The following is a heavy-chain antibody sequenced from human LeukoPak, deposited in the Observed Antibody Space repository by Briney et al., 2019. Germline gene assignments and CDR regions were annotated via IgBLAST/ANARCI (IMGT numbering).Heavy chain of an antibody. CDR1: GFTFSSYG. CDR2: IWYDGSNK. D-gene: IGHD6-25*01. J-gene: IGHJ3*02. V-gene: IGHV3-33*01. Sequence: GGSLRLSCAASGFTFSSYGMHWVRQAPGKGLEWVAVIWYDGSNKYYADSVKGRFTISRDNSKHTLSLKMNSLRAEDTAVYYCARDRAASGAFDIWGQGTMVTVSS. CDR3: ARDRAASGAFDI.